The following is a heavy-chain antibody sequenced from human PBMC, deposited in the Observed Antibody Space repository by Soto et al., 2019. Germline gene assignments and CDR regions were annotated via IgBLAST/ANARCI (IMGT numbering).Heavy chain of an antibody. J-gene: IGHJ4*02. CDR2: SKNKANSYNT. CDR1: GFTFSDHF. V-gene: IGHV3-72*01. CDR3: ARAIGVVGTSPRIDS. D-gene: IGHD6-13*01. Sequence: EVQLVESGGGLVQPGESLRLSCAVSGFTFSDHFMDWVRQAPGKGLEWVARSKNKANSYNTEYAASVKGRFTISRDGSENSLYLQINSLKTEDTAVYYCARAIGVVGTSPRIDSWGQGTLVTVSS.